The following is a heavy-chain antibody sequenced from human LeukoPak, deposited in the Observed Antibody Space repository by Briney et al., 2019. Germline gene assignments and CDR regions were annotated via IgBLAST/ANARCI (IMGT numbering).Heavy chain of an antibody. Sequence: GGSLRLSCAASGFTFSSYAMSWVRQAPGKGLEWVSAISGSGGSTYYADSVKGRFTTSRDNSKNTLYLQMNSLRTEDTAVYYCAKVFDSSSWYFDYWGQGTLVTVSS. CDR3: AKVFDSSSWYFDY. V-gene: IGHV3-23*01. CDR1: GFTFSSYA. CDR2: ISGSGGST. J-gene: IGHJ4*02. D-gene: IGHD6-13*01.